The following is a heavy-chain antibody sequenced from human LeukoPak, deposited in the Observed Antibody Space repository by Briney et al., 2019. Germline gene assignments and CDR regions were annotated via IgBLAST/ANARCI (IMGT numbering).Heavy chain of an antibody. J-gene: IGHJ4*02. CDR3: ARRRATFRNFDY. Sequence: PSETLSLTCAVYGGSFSGYYWSWIRQPPGKGLEWIGEINHSGSTNYNPSLKSRVTVSVDTSKNQFSLKLSSVTAADTAVYYCARRRATFRNFDYWGQGTLVTVSS. CDR1: GGSFSGYY. V-gene: IGHV4-34*01. CDR2: INHSGST.